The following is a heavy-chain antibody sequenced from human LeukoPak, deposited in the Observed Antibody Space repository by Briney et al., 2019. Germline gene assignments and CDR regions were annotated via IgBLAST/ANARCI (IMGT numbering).Heavy chain of an antibody. CDR1: GGTFSSYA. CDR2: IIPVFGTA. V-gene: IGHV1-69*05. CDR3: AREDYDSRGYCPY. J-gene: IGHJ4*02. Sequence: ASVKVSCKASGGTFSSYAISWVRQAPGQGLEWMGGIIPVFGTANYVQKCQGRVTITTDESTSTAYMELSSLRSEDTAVYYCAREDYDSRGYCPYWGQGTLVTVSS. D-gene: IGHD3-22*01.